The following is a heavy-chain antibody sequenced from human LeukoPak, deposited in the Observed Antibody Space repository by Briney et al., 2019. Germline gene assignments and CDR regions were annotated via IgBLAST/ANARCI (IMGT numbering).Heavy chain of an antibody. Sequence: SETLSLTCTVSGGSISGYYWSWIRQPPGKGLEWIGYIYYSGSTNYNPSLKSRVTISVDTSKNQFSLKLSSVTAADTAVYYCARCDVSNLTLFDYWGQGTLVTVSS. V-gene: IGHV4-59*08. CDR1: GGSISGYY. CDR2: IYYSGST. J-gene: IGHJ4*02. CDR3: ARCDVSNLTLFDY. D-gene: IGHD4-11*01.